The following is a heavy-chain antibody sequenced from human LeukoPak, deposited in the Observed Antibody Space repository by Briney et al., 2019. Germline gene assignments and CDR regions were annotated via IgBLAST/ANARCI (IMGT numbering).Heavy chain of an antibody. D-gene: IGHD3-10*01. CDR2: IIPIFGTA. V-gene: IGHV1-69*05. J-gene: IGHJ4*02. Sequence: GASVKVSCKASGGTFSNFAISWVRQAPGQGLEWMGGIIPIFGTANYAQKFQGRVTIITGESTSTDYMELSSLISEDTAVYYCARWPLVYGSGVTYFDDCGQGTLVTVSS. CDR3: ARWPLVYGSGVTYFDD. CDR1: GGTFSNFA.